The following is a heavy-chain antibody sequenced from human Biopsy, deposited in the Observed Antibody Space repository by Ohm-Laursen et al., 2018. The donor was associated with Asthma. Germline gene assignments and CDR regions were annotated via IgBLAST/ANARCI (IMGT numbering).Heavy chain of an antibody. J-gene: IGHJ4*02. CDR3: ARRWRSYDSSNYYLDQ. Sequence: SDTLSLTCDVSGGSISVSNWWSWVRQPPGRGLEWIGQIYHLGNANYNPSLKSRVTMSVDKSKNQFSLELTSVTAADTAVYFCARRWRSYDSSNYYLDQWGQGTLVTVSS. V-gene: IGHV4-4*02. D-gene: IGHD3-22*01. CDR2: IYHLGNA. CDR1: GGSISVSNW.